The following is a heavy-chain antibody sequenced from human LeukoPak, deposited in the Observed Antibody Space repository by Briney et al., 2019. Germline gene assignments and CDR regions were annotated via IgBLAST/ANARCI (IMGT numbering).Heavy chain of an antibody. V-gene: IGHV3-66*01. D-gene: IGHD1/OR15-1a*01. Sequence: GGSLRLSCAASGFTVSSNYMSWVRQAPGKGLEWVSVIYTDGNTYYADSVKGRFTISRDNSKNTLYLQMNSLIAEDTAVYYCATAPLSTTYSFTWEHDYWGQGTLVTVSS. CDR1: GFTVSSNY. CDR3: ATAPLSTTYSFTWEHDY. J-gene: IGHJ4*02. CDR2: IYTDGNT.